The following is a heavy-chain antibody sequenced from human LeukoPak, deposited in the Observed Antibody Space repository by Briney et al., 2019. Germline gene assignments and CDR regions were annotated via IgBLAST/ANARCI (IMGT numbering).Heavy chain of an antibody. CDR2: ISSSSSYM. D-gene: IGHD1-26*01. V-gene: IGHV3-21*01. CDR3: ARDAKWEDFDY. Sequence: PGGSLRLSCAASGFTFSSYSMNWVRQAPGKGLEWVSAISSSSSYMYYADSVKGRFTISRDNAKNSLFLQMNSLRAEDTAVYYCARDAKWEDFDYCGQGTLVTVYS. CDR1: GFTFSSYS. J-gene: IGHJ4*02.